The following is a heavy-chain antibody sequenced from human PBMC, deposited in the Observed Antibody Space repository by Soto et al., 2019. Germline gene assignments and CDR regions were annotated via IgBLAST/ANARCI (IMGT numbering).Heavy chain of an antibody. Sequence: LSETLSLTCTVSGASITGTSYWSWIRQPAGKGLEWIGRFSLSGTTNYNPSLRSRVTMSADVSKNQFSLRLTSVTAADTALYYCARGMTPPGAPAWYYFDSWSQGTLVTVSS. CDR2: FSLSGTT. CDR3: ARGMTPPGAPAWYYFDS. V-gene: IGHV4-4*07. D-gene: IGHD2-8*02. J-gene: IGHJ4*02. CDR1: GASITGTSY.